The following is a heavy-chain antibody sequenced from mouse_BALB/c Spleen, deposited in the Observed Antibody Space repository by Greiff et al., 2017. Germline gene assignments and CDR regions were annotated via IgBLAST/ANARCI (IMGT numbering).Heavy chain of an antibody. D-gene: IGHD1-3*01. CDR2: INPYNDGT. Sequence: EVQLQESGPELVKPGASVKMSCKASGYTFTSYVMHWVKQKPGQGLEWIGYINPYNDGTKYNEKFKGKATLTSDKSSSTAYMELSSLTSEDSAVYYCARYRYSPDGTLDYWGQGTTLTVSS. CDR1: GYTFTSYV. CDR3: ARYRYSPDGTLDY. V-gene: IGHV1-14*01. J-gene: IGHJ2*01.